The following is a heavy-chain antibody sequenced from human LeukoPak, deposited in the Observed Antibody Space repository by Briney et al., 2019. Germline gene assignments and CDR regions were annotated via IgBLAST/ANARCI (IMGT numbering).Heavy chain of an antibody. Sequence: GGSLRLSCAASGFTFISYGMHWVRQAPGKGLEWVAFIRYDGSNKYYADSVKGRFTISRDNSKNTLYLQMNSLRAEDTAVYYCARDVTYYYDSSGPASGLFEYWGQGTLVTVSS. CDR1: GFTFISYG. D-gene: IGHD3-22*01. CDR2: IRYDGSNK. CDR3: ARDVTYYYDSSGPASGLFEY. J-gene: IGHJ4*02. V-gene: IGHV3-30*02.